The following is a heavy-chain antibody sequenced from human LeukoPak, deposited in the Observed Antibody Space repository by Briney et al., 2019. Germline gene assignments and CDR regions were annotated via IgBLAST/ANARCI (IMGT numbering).Heavy chain of an antibody. CDR2: IYPGDSDT. D-gene: IGHD5-12*01. Sequence: KPGESLKISCKGSGYSFTSYWIGWVRQMPGKGLEWMGIIYPGDSDTRYSPSFQGQVTISADKSISTAYLQWSSLKASDTAMYYCASHSYSGYDLRYMDVWGKGTTVTVSS. V-gene: IGHV5-51*01. CDR1: GYSFTSYW. J-gene: IGHJ6*03. CDR3: ASHSYSGYDLRYMDV.